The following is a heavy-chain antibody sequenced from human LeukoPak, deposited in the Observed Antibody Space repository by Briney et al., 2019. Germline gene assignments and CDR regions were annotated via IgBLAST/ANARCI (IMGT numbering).Heavy chain of an antibody. CDR1: GFTFSSYW. Sequence: VGSLRLSCAASGFTFSSYWMHWVRQAPGKGLVWVSRINSDGSSTSYADSVKGRFTISRDNAKNTLYLQMNSLRAEDTAVYYRARVRRDRRGYYFWGQGTLVTVSS. J-gene: IGHJ4*02. CDR3: ARVRRDRRGYYF. CDR2: INSDGSST. D-gene: IGHD3-22*01. V-gene: IGHV3-74*01.